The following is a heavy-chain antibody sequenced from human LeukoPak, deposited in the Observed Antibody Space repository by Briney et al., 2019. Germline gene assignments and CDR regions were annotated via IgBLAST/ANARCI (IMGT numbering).Heavy chain of an antibody. V-gene: IGHV1-18*01. J-gene: IGHJ4*02. Sequence: ASVKVSCKAPGYTFTSYGISWVRQAPGQGLEWMGWISAYNGNTNYAQKFQGRVTMTTDTSTSTAYMELRSLRSDDTAVYYCAITSSGWYYYFDYWGQGTLVTVSS. CDR2: ISAYNGNT. CDR3: AITSSGWYYYFDY. D-gene: IGHD6-19*01. CDR1: GYTFTSYG.